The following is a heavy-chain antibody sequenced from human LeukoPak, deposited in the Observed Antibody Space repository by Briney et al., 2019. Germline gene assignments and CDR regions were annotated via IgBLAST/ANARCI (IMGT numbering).Heavy chain of an antibody. J-gene: IGHJ4*02. D-gene: IGHD6-13*01. CDR1: GFTFSSYK. Sequence: GALRLSCAASGFTFSSYKIDWVRQAPGKGLEGGSFISSSSSTIYYADSVKGRFTISRDNAKNSLYLQMNSLRAEDTAVYYCARVMGMYSSSWPFDYWGQGTLVTVSS. V-gene: IGHV3-48*01. CDR2: ISSSSSTI. CDR3: ARVMGMYSSSWPFDY.